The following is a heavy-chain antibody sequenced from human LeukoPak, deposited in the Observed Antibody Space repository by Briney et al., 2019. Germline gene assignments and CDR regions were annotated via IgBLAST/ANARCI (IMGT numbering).Heavy chain of an antibody. CDR3: AKDLAYYGWGKQNY. V-gene: IGHV3-66*01. Sequence: RGSLRLSCAAPGFTVSINHMSWVRPAPGKGLEWVSVINSGGSTYYADSVKARFTISRDNSKKTLYLQMNSLRAEHTAVYYCAKDLAYYGWGKQNYWGRGTLVPVSS. J-gene: IGHJ4*02. CDR1: GFTVSINH. D-gene: IGHD3-10*01. CDR2: INSGGST.